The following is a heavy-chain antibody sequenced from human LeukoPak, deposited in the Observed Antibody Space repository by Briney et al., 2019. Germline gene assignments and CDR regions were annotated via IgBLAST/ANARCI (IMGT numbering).Heavy chain of an antibody. V-gene: IGHV5-51*01. D-gene: IGHD3-22*01. Sequence: ESLKISCKGSGYSFTNYWIGWVRQMPGKGLAWMGIIYPRDSDTRYSPSFQGQVTISVDKSISTAYLQWSSLKASDTAMYYCARIRYDSSGYYTFDHWGQGTLVTVSS. CDR1: GYSFTNYW. CDR2: IYPRDSDT. J-gene: IGHJ4*02. CDR3: ARIRYDSSGYYTFDH.